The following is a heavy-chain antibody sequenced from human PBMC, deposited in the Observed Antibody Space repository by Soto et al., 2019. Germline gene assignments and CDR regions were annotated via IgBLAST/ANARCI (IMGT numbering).Heavy chain of an antibody. D-gene: IGHD3-16*01. CDR3: ARDLHDYVSFRFDP. V-gene: IGHV3-21*01. CDR2: ISRSSSYI. J-gene: IGHJ5*02. CDR1: GFTFSSYS. Sequence: GGSLRLSCAVSGFTFSSYSMNWVRQAPGKGLEWVSSISRSSSYIYYADSVKGRFTISRDNAKNSLYLQMNSLRAEDTAVYYCARDLHDYVSFRFDPWGQGTLVTVSS.